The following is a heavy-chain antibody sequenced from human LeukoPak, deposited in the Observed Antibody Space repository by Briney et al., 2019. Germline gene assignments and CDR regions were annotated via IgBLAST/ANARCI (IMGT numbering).Heavy chain of an antibody. CDR2: INPNSGGT. V-gene: IGHV1-2*06. J-gene: IGHJ4*02. D-gene: IGHD2-15*01. Sequence: GASVKVSCKASGYTFTGYYMHWVRQAPGQGLEWMGRINPNSGGTNYAQKFQGRVTMTRDTSISTAYMELSRLRSDDTAVYYSASSDCSGGSCYLDYWGQGTLVTVSS. CDR1: GYTFTGYY. CDR3: ASSDCSGGSCYLDY.